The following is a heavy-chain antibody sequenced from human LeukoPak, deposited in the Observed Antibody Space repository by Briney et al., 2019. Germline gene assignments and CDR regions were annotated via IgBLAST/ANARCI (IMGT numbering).Heavy chain of an antibody. Sequence: SETLSLTCTVSGGSISSGGYYWSWIRQPPGKGLEWIGYIYHSGSTYYNPSLKSRVTISVDRSKNQFSLKLSSVTAADTAVYYCARVSYYDFWSGFDYWGQGTLVTVSS. J-gene: IGHJ4*02. D-gene: IGHD3-3*01. CDR1: GGSISSGGYY. V-gene: IGHV4-30-2*01. CDR2: IYHSGST. CDR3: ARVSYYDFWSGFDY.